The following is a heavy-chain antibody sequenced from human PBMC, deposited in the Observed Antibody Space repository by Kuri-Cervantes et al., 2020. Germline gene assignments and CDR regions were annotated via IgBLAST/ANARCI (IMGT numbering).Heavy chain of an antibody. CDR3: ARRGGFDWLLNYYYGMDV. CDR2: ISSSSSYI. CDR1: GFTFSSYS. Sequence: GGCLRLSCAASGFTFSSYSMNWVRQAPGKGLEWVSSISSSSSYIYYADSVKGRFTISRDNAKNSLYLQMNSLRDEDTAVYYCARRGGFDWLLNYYYGMDVWGQGTTVTVSS. J-gene: IGHJ6*02. V-gene: IGHV3-21*01. D-gene: IGHD3-9*01.